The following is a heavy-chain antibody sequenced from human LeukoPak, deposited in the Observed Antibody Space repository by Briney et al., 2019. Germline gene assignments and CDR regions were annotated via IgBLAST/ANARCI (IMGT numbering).Heavy chain of an antibody. CDR2: IIPIFGTA. CDR3: ARVNYYDSSGYIESHDY. J-gene: IGHJ4*02. V-gene: IGHV1-69*06. CDR1: GGTFSSYA. Sequence: SVKVSCKASGGTFSSYAISWVRQAPGQGLEWMGGIIPIFGTANYAQKFQGRVTITADKSTSTAYMELSSLRSEDTAVYYCARVNYYDSSGYIESHDYWGQGTLVTVSS. D-gene: IGHD3-22*01.